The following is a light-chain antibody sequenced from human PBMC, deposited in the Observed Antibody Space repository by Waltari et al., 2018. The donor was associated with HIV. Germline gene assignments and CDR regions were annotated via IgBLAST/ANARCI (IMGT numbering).Light chain of an antibody. J-gene: IGLJ1*01. CDR1: SSDISAYNS. CDR2: VVS. V-gene: IGLV2-14*01. CDR3: SSYTTTATLV. Sequence: QSALTQPASVSGSPGQSITIFCIGTSSDISAYNSVAWYQQHPGKAPKLLVYVVSNRPSDVSARFSGSKSGNTASLTISGLQDDDESDYYCSSYTTTATLVFGTGTKVTVL.